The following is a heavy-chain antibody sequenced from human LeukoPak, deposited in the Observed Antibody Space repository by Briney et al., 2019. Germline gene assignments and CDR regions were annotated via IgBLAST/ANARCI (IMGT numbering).Heavy chain of an antibody. J-gene: IGHJ4*02. CDR2: IDPSDSYI. V-gene: IGHV5-10-1*01. CDR1: GYTFTSYW. CDR3: AREGQRWLQPAYDY. D-gene: IGHD5-24*01. Sequence: KVSCKASGYTFTSYWISWVRQMPGKGLEWMGRIDPSDSYINYSPSFQGHVTISADKSISTAYLQWSSLKASDTAMYYCAREGQRWLQPAYDYWGQGTLVTVSS.